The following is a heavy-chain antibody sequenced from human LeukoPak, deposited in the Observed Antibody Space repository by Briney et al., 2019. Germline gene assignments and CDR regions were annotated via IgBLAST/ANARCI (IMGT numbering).Heavy chain of an antibody. Sequence: GGSLRLSCAASGFTFTTYWMGWVRQAPGKGLEWVANIKQDGSEQYYVDSVKGRFTISRDNSKNTLYLQMNSLRAEDTAVYYCAKSGPTGDYWGQGTLVTVSS. D-gene: IGHD1-14*01. V-gene: IGHV3-7*01. J-gene: IGHJ4*02. CDR3: AKSGPTGDY. CDR2: IKQDGSEQ. CDR1: GFTFTTYW.